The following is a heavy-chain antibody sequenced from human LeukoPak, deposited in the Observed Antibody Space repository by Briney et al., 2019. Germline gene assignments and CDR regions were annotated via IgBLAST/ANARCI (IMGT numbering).Heavy chain of an antibody. V-gene: IGHV3-23*01. CDR1: GFTFSGYA. CDR3: AKVGTTVTTYYYYYMDV. D-gene: IGHD4-17*01. J-gene: IGHJ6*03. Sequence: GGSLRLSCAASGFTFSGYAMSWVRQAPGKGLEWVSSISYSGGNTYYADSVKGRFTISRDNSKNTLYLQMNSLRAEDTALYYCAKVGTTVTTYYYYYMDVWGKGTTVTDSS. CDR2: ISYSGGNT.